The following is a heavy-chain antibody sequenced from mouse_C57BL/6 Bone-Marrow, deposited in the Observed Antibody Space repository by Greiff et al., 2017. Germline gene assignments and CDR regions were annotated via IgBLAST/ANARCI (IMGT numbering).Heavy chain of an antibody. CDR3: VRQGPITTVVATPYYFDY. Sequence: EVQLVESGGGLVQPKGSLKLSCAASGFSFNTYAMNWVRQAPGKGLEWVARIRSKSNNYATYYADSVKDRFTISRDDSESMLYLQMNNLKTEDTAMYYCVRQGPITTVVATPYYFDYWGQGTTLTVSS. CDR1: GFSFNTYA. V-gene: IGHV10-1*01. D-gene: IGHD1-1*01. CDR2: IRSKSNNYAT. J-gene: IGHJ2*01.